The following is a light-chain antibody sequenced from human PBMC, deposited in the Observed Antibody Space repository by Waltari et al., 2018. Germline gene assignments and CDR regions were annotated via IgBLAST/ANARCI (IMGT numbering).Light chain of an antibody. Sequence: DIQMTQSPSSVSASVGDRVTITCRASQGISTPLAWYQQRPGKAPKVLIYSSSSLQSGVPSRFSGSGSGTDFTLTIDGLQPEDFATYYCQQGNSFPPTFGQGTKVEIK. CDR2: SSS. CDR1: QGISTP. V-gene: IGKV1-12*01. J-gene: IGKJ1*01. CDR3: QQGNSFPPT.